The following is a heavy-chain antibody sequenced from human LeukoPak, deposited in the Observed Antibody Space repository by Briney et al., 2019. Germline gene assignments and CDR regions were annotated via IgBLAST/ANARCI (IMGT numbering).Heavy chain of an antibody. CDR3: ARHFQLLFYFDY. CDR2: INHSGST. V-gene: IGHV4-34*01. Sequence: PSETLSLTCAVYGGSFSGYYWSWIHQPPGKGLEWIGEINHSGSTNYNPSLKSRVTISVDTSKNQFSLKLSSVTAADTAVYYCARHFQLLFYFDYWGQGTLVTVSS. J-gene: IGHJ4*02. CDR1: GGSFSGYY. D-gene: IGHD2-2*01.